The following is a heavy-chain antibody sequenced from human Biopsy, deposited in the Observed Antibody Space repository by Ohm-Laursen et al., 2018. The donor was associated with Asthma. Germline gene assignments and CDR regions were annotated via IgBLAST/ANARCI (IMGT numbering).Heavy chain of an antibody. Sequence: SLRLSCTASGFMFSSFGMHWVRQAPGKGLEWVAVISYDGNHKFYEDSVKGRFTISRDNSKNTLYLQMNSLRTEDTAVYYCAKRRGYSGHDNDYWGQGTLVIVSS. D-gene: IGHD5-12*01. CDR2: ISYDGNHK. J-gene: IGHJ4*02. CDR1: GFMFSSFG. V-gene: IGHV3-30*18. CDR3: AKRRGYSGHDNDY.